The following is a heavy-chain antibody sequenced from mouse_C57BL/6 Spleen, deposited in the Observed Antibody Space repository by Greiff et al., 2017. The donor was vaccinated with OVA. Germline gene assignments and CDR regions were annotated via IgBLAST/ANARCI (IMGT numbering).Heavy chain of an antibody. J-gene: IGHJ4*01. Sequence: EVKLMESGGGLVQPGGSLKLSCAASGFTFSDYYMYWVRQTPEKRLEWVAYISNGGGSTYYPDTVKGRFTISRDNAKNTLYLQMSRLRSEDTAMYYCARDYGSSYYAMDYWGQGTSVTVSS. D-gene: IGHD1-1*01. CDR1: GFTFSDYY. V-gene: IGHV5-12*01. CDR3: ARDYGSSYYAMDY. CDR2: ISNGGGST.